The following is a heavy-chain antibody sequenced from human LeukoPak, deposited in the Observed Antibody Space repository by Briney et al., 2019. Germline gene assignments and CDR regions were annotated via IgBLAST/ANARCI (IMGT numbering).Heavy chain of an antibody. CDR2: IRYDGSNK. CDR1: GFTFSSYG. CDR3: AKDRSNNWNYRLPPGYMDV. V-gene: IGHV3-30*02. J-gene: IGHJ6*03. D-gene: IGHD1-7*01. Sequence: GGSLRLSCAASGFTFSSYGMHWVRQAPGKGLEWVAFIRYDGSNKCYADSVKGRFTISRDNSKNTLYLQMNSLRAEDTAVYYCAKDRSNNWNYRLPPGYMDVWGKGTTVTVSS.